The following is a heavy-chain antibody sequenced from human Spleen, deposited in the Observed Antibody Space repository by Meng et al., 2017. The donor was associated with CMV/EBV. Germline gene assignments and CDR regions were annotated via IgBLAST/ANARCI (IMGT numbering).Heavy chain of an antibody. CDR2: VSLHYSR. V-gene: IGHV2-5*01. CDR3: AHSRFFDSWSGSRTLNFFDP. D-gene: IGHD3-3*01. J-gene: IGHJ5*02. Sequence: WIRQPPGNDVECLSLVSLHYSRRYNSSLKNRLTITQNTSKNQVVLTLTNMDLVDTATYFCAHSRFFDSWSGSRTLNFFDPWGQGTLVTVSS.